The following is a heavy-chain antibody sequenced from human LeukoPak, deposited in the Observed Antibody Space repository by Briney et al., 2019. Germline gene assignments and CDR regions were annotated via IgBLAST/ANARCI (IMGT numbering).Heavy chain of an antibody. CDR3: ASDRVLGSGSLDN. V-gene: IGHV3-74*01. Sequence: GGSLRLSCTASGFSFSDFWMHWVRQAPGKGLVWVSRIRGDWHDTTYADSVKGRFTISRDNAQNTLYLQMNSLRVEETAVYYCASDRVLGSGSLDNWGQGTLVTVSS. CDR2: IRGDWHDT. J-gene: IGHJ4*02. CDR1: GFSFSDFW. D-gene: IGHD3-10*01.